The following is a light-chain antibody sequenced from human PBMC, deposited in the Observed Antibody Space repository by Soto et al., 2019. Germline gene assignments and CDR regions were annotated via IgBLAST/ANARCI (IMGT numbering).Light chain of an antibody. CDR2: AAS. J-gene: IGKJ5*01. CDR1: QSIFSS. Sequence: IQMTQSPSSLSASVGDGVTITCRAGQSIFSSLNWYQQRPGKAPTLLIYAASSLQSGVPSRFRGRGYGTDFALTITSLRPEDFAIYYCQQSYNSPPITFGQGTRLEIK. CDR3: QQSYNSPPIT. V-gene: IGKV1-39*01.